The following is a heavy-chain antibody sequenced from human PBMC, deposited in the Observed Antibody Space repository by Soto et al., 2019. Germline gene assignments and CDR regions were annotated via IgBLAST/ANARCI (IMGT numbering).Heavy chain of an antibody. CDR2: IYHGVQT. V-gene: IGHV4-30-2*01. CDR3: ARSRAPASGAPPYNWFDP. Sequence: QLHLQESGSRLVKPSQTLSLTCGVSGVSINNGGDSWSWLRQTPGKGLEWLGYIYHGVQTYYNPSLLSRVSISIDTSMNQFSLRLTSVTAADTAVYFCARSRAPASGAPPYNWFDPWGQGILVTVSA. J-gene: IGHJ5*02. D-gene: IGHD2-2*01. CDR1: GVSINNGGDS.